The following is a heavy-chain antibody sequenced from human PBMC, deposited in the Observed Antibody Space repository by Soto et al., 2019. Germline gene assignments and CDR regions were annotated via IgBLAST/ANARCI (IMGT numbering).Heavy chain of an antibody. V-gene: IGHV4-34*01. CDR1: GGSFSGYY. CDR3: ARVLWFGELYHYYYYGMDV. J-gene: IGHJ6*02. CDR2: INHSGST. Sequence: LSLTFAVYGGSFSGYYWSWIRQPPGKGLEWIGEINHSGSTNYNPSLKSRVTISVDTSKNQFSLKLSSVTAADTAVYYCARVLWFGELYHYYYYGMDVWGQGTTVTVSS. D-gene: IGHD3-10*01.